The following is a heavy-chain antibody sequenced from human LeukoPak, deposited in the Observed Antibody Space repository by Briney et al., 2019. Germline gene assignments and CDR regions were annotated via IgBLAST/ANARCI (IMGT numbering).Heavy chain of an antibody. D-gene: IGHD2-21*01. J-gene: IGHJ4*02. CDR2: INHSGST. V-gene: IGHV4-34*01. CDR1: GGSFSGYY. Sequence: SETLSLTCAVYGGSFSGYYWSWTRQPPGKGLEWIGEINHSGSTNYNPSLKSRVTISVDTSKNQFSLKLSSVTAADTAVYYCARVPLVVGPFDYWGQGTLVTVSS. CDR3: ARVPLVVGPFDY.